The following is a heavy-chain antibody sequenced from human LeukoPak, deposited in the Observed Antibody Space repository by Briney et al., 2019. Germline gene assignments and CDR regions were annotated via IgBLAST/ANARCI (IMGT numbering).Heavy chain of an antibody. Sequence: GGSLRLSCAASAFTFSNYWMSWVRQAPGKGLEWVANINKDGSAKYYVDSVKGRFTISRDNAKNSLYLQMNSLRAEDTAVYYCARDDGGLGYCSGGSCYSHFDSWGQGTLVTASS. CDR1: AFTFSNYW. CDR3: ARDDGGLGYCSGGSCYSHFDS. V-gene: IGHV3-7*01. D-gene: IGHD2-15*01. J-gene: IGHJ4*02. CDR2: INKDGSAK.